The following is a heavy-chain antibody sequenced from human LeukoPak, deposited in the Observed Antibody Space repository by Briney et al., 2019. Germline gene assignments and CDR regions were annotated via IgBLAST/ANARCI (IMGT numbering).Heavy chain of an antibody. CDR1: GYSISTGYY. V-gene: IGHV4-38-2*02. CDR2: FYHGGST. CDR3: ARESAARATDY. J-gene: IGHJ4*02. D-gene: IGHD6-6*01. Sequence: SETLSLTCTVSGYSISTGYYWDWIRQPPGKGLEWIGTFYHGGSTYYNPSLKSRVTISVDTSKNQFSLNLTSVTAADTAVYYCARESAARATDYWGQGTLVTVSS.